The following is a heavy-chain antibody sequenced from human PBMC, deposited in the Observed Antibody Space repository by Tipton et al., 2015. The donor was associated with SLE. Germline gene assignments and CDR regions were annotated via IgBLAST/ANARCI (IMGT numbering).Heavy chain of an antibody. CDR2: IYTSGST. CDR1: GGSISSDTYY. J-gene: IGHJ6*02. CDR3: AGEDRSWYYYYYGMDV. Sequence: TLSLTCIVSGGSISSDTYYWSWLRQPAGKGLEWIGHIYTSGSTNYNPSLKTRVTISVDMSKNQFSLKLSSVTAADTAVYYCAGEDRSWYYYYYGMDVWGQGTTVTVSS. V-gene: IGHV4-61*09. D-gene: IGHD6-13*01.